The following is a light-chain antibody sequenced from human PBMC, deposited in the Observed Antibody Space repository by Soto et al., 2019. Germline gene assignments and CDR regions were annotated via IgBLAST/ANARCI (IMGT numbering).Light chain of an antibody. CDR1: QSVSNNY. Sequence: EIVLTQSPGTLSLSPGERATLSCRASQSVSNNYLAWYQQKPGQAPRLLIYGASNRATGIPDRFSGSGSGTNFTLAISRLEREDFEVYYCQQYGSSGTFGQGTMVDIK. V-gene: IGKV3-20*01. CDR2: GAS. J-gene: IGKJ1*01. CDR3: QQYGSSGT.